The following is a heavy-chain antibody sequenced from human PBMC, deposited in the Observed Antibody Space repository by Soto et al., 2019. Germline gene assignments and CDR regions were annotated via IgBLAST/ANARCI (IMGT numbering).Heavy chain of an antibody. J-gene: IGHJ6*01. V-gene: IGHV5-10-1*01. CDR3: ARGDIVVVPASNYYYYYGMVV. D-gene: IGHD2-2*01. CDR1: GYSFTSYW. Sequence: DSLTISCKGSGYSFTSYWISWVRQMPGKGLEWMGRIDPSDSYTNYSTSFQGHVTISADKSISTASLQWLRLRASDTAMYYCARGDIVVVPASNYYYYYGMVVGCQGTTVAVFS. CDR2: IDPSDSYT.